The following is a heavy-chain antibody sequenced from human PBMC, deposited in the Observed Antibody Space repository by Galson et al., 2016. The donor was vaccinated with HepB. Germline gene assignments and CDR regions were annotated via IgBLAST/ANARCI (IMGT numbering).Heavy chain of an antibody. V-gene: IGHV3-30*18. D-gene: IGHD5-24*01. CDR1: GFIFSSDG. CDR2: ISYDGSNK. J-gene: IGHJ6*02. CDR3: AKGTKGWGMDV. Sequence: LRLSCAASGFIFSSDGMHWVRQAPGKGLEWVAVISYDGSNKYYADSMKGRFTISRDNSKNTLYLQVNSLRVEDTAVYYCAKGTKGWGMDVWGQGTTVIVS.